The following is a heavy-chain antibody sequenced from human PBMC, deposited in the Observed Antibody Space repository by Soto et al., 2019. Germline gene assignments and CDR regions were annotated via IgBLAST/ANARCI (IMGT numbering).Heavy chain of an antibody. D-gene: IGHD1-1*01. CDR1: GGSISSYY. CDR3: VRDGTKTLRDWFDP. J-gene: IGHJ5*02. CDR2: IYATGTT. Sequence: SETLSLTCTVSGGSISSYYWSWIRKSAGKGLEWIGRIYATGTTDYNPSLKSRVMMSVDTSKKQFSLRLRSVTAADTAVYYCVRDGTKTLRDWFDPWGQGISVTVSS. V-gene: IGHV4-4*07.